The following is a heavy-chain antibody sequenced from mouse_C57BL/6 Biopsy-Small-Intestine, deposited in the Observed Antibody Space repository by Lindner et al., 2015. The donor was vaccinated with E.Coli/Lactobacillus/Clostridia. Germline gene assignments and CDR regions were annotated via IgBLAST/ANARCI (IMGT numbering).Heavy chain of an antibody. CDR1: GYSFTGYY. Sequence: VQLQESGPELMKPGASVKISCKASGYSFTGYYIDWVKQSPGKSLEWIGYIYPFNGETSYNQKFKGKATLTVDKSSSTVNMQLNSLTSEDSAVYYCARRRRIYYGDYVFFAYWGQGTLVTVSA. CDR2: IYPFNGET. CDR3: ARRRRIYYGDYVFFAY. J-gene: IGHJ3*01. D-gene: IGHD2-13*01. V-gene: IGHV1-42*01.